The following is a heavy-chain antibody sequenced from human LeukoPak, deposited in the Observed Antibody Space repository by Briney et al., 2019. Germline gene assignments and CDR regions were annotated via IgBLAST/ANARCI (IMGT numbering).Heavy chain of an antibody. CDR2: ISGSGTST. D-gene: IGHD4-23*01. CDR3: ANKLPGTSPFDN. J-gene: IGHJ4*02. Sequence: GGSLRLPCAASGFTFSTYAMSWVRQAPGKGLEWVSSISGSGTSTYYADSVQGRFIISRDNSKNTLFLQMNSLRAEDTAVYYCANKLPGTSPFDNWGQGSLVTVSS. CDR1: GFTFSTYA. V-gene: IGHV3-23*01.